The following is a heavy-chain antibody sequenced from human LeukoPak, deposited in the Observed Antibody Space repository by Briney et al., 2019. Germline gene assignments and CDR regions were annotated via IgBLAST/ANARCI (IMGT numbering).Heavy chain of an antibody. CDR1: VYSFTGQY. CDR3: AREGRSTSSAYDYHFDS. Sequence: ASVKVSCKASVYSFTGQYMHWVRQAPGRGLEWMGWINPNSGGTNYAQKFQGRVTMTRDTSITTAHMELSRLRSDDTAVYYCAREGRSTSSAYDYHFDSWGQGTLVTVSS. D-gene: IGHD5-12*01. V-gene: IGHV1-2*02. J-gene: IGHJ4*02. CDR2: INPNSGGT.